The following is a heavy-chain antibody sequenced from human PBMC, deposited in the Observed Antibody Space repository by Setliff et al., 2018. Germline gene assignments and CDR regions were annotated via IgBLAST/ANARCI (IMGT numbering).Heavy chain of an antibody. CDR3: AKGQGQYYDSSGYYGRVLDY. V-gene: IGHV3-30*12. CDR1: GFTFSRYW. J-gene: IGHJ4*02. D-gene: IGHD3-22*01. CDR2: ISSDGSNK. Sequence: PGGSLRLSCVTSGFTFSRYWMSWVRQAPGKGLEWVAVISSDGSNKYYADSVKGRFTISRDNSKNTLYLQMNSLRTEDTAVYYCAKGQGQYYDSSGYYGRVLDYWGQGTLVTVSS.